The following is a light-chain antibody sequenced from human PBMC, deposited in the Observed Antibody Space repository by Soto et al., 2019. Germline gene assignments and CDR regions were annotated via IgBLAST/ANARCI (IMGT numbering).Light chain of an antibody. CDR1: SSDIGHYDY. CDR2: HVT. V-gene: IGLV2-14*03. Sequence: QSVLTEPAPVSGSPGQSITISCTGTSSDIGHYDYVSWYQQHPGKAPKLMIYHVTYRPSGVSNRYSGSKSGNSASLTISRLQADDEADYYCCSITTSHTYVFGSGTKVT. J-gene: IGLJ1*01. CDR3: CSITTSHTYV.